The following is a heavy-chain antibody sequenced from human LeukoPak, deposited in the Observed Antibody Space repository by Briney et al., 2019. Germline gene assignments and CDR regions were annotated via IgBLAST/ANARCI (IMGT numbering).Heavy chain of an antibody. CDR2: INHSGST. V-gene: IGHV4-34*01. CDR3: ARSAGWWSLDY. D-gene: IGHD2-8*02. J-gene: IGHJ4*02. CDR1: GGSFSGYY. Sequence: PSETLSLTCAVYGGSFSGYYWSWIRQPPGKGLEWIGEINHSGSTNYNPSLKNRVTISKDNSRNEFSLKLNSVTAADTAVYFCARSAGWWSLDYWGQGALVTVSA.